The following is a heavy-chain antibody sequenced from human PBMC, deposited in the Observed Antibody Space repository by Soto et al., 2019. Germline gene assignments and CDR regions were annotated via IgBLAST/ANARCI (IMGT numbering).Heavy chain of an antibody. V-gene: IGHV4-34*01. CDR3: ARGTRGYCSGGSCYWVY. J-gene: IGHJ4*02. D-gene: IGHD2-15*01. CDR1: GGSFSGYY. CDR2: INHSGST. Sequence: SSETLSLTCAVYGGSFSGYYWSWIRQPPGKGLEWIAEINHSGSTNYNPSLKSRVTISVDTSKNQFSLKLSSVTAADTAVYYCARGTRGYCSGGSCYWVYWGQGTLVTVSS.